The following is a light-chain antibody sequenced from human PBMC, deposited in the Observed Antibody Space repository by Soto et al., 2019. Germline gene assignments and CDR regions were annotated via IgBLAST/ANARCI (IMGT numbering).Light chain of an antibody. Sequence: EIVMTQSPATLSVSPGERATLSCRASQSVSSNLAWYQQKPGQAPRLLIYGASTRATGIPARFSGSGSGTEFTLTISSLQSEDFAVYYCQQDNNWPRTFCQGNKV. J-gene: IGKJ1*01. CDR1: QSVSSN. CDR3: QQDNNWPRT. CDR2: GAS. V-gene: IGKV3-15*01.